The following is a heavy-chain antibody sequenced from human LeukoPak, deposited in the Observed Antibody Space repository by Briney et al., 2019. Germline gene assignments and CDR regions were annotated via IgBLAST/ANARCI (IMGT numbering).Heavy chain of an antibody. J-gene: IGHJ4*02. D-gene: IGHD3-22*01. CDR3: ARHRGPSLHSSGYFDY. Sequence: GRSLRLSCAASGFPFSGYAIHWVRQAPGKGLEWVAVISHDGTNKYYADSVKGRFTISRDNSKNTLYLQMNSLRAEDTAVYYCARHRGPSLHSSGYFDYWGQGTLVTVSS. CDR1: GFPFSGYA. V-gene: IGHV3-30-3*01. CDR2: ISHDGTNK.